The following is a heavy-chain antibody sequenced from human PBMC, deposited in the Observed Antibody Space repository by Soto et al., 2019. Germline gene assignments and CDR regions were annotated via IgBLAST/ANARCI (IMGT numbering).Heavy chain of an antibody. V-gene: IGHV6-1*01. CDR2: TYYRSKWYN. J-gene: IGHJ6*02. CDR1: GDSVSSNNAA. CDR3: ARDTKYCSSNSCKATAYYYYGMDV. D-gene: IGHD2-2*01. Sequence: SQTLSLTCAISGDSVSSNNAAWNWIRQSPSRGLEWLGRTYYRSKWYNDYAVSVKSRITINPDTSKNQFSLQLNSVTPEDTAVYYCARDTKYCSSNSCKATAYYYYGMDVWGQGTTVTVSS.